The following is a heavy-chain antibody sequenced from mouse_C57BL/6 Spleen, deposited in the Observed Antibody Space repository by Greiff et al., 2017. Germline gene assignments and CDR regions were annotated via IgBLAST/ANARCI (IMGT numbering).Heavy chain of an antibody. V-gene: IGHV5-9-1*02. Sequence: EVKLLESGDGLVKPGGSLKLSCAASGFTFSSYAMSWVRQTPEKRLEWVAYISSGGDYIYYADTVKGRFTISRDNARNTLYLQMSSLKSEDTAMYYCTREVYGKGYFDVWGTGTTVTVSS. J-gene: IGHJ1*03. CDR3: TREVYGKGYFDV. CDR2: ISSGGDYI. CDR1: GFTFSSYA. D-gene: IGHD1-1*01.